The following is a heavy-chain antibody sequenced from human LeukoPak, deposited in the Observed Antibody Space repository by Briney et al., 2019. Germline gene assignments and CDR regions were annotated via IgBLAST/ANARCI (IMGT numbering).Heavy chain of an antibody. V-gene: IGHV3-23*01. CDR1: GFTFSSYA. Sequence: GGSLRLSCAAPGFTFSSYAMSWVRQAPGKGLEWVSAISGSGGSTYYADSVKGRFTISRDNSKNTLYLQMNSLRAEDTAVYYCARDTAVAGTDYWGQGTLVTVSS. CDR3: ARDTAVAGTDY. CDR2: ISGSGGST. J-gene: IGHJ4*02. D-gene: IGHD6-19*01.